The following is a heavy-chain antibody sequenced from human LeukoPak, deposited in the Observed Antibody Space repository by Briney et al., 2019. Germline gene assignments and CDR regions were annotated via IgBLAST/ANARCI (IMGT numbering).Heavy chain of an antibody. CDR3: AKGPAGTRNWFDP. CDR2: ISGSGGST. D-gene: IGHD6-13*01. CDR1: GFTFSSYG. V-gene: IGHV3-23*01. J-gene: IGHJ5*02. Sequence: GGSLRLSCAAPGFTFSSYGMNWVRQAPGKGLEWVSAISGSGGSTYYADSVKGRFTISRDNAKNSLYLQMNSLRAEDTAVYYCAKGPAGTRNWFDPWGQGTLVTVSS.